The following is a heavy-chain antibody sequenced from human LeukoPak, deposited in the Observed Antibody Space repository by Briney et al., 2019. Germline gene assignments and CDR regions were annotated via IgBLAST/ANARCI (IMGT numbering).Heavy chain of an antibody. CDR2: IYTSGST. CDR3: ARDSVNGPHWFDP. J-gene: IGHJ5*02. Sequence: PSQTLSLTCTVSGGSISSGSYYWNWIRQPAGKGLEWIGLIYTSGSTKYNPSLQSRVTISVDTSKNQFSLKLVSVTAADTAVYYCARDSVNGPHWFDPWGQGTLVTVSS. CDR1: GGSISSGSYY. D-gene: IGHD2-8*01. V-gene: IGHV4-61*02.